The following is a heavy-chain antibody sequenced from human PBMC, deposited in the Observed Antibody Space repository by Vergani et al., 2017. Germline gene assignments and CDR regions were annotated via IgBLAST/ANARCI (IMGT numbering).Heavy chain of an antibody. D-gene: IGHD3-10*01. CDR3: ARLAGGVIIGNFDY. V-gene: IGHV4-61*02. CDR2: IYTSGNT. CDR1: GGSISSGSYY. Sequence: QVQLQESGPGLVKPSQTLSLTCTVSGGSISSGSYYWSWIRQPAGKGLEWIGRIYTSGNTNYNPSLKSRVTISVDTSKNQFSLKLTSMTAADTAVYYCARLAGGVIIGNFDYWGQGTLVTVSS. J-gene: IGHJ4*02.